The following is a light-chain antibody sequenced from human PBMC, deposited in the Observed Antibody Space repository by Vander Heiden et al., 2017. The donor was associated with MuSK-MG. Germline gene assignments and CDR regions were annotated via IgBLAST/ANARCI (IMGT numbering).Light chain of an antibody. CDR2: GAS. CDR1: QSVSSSY. Sequence: IVLTQSPGTLSLSPGERATLSCRASQSVSSSYFAWYQQKPGQAPRLLIYGASSRATGIPDRLSGSGCGTDFTLTISRPEPEDFAVYYCQQYWSSPPATFGGGTKVEIK. V-gene: IGKV3-20*01. J-gene: IGKJ4*01. CDR3: QQYWSSPPAT.